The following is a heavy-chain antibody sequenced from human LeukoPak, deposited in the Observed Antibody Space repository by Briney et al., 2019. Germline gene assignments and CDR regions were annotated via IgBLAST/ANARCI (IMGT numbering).Heavy chain of an antibody. CDR1: GFTFSSYW. CDR3: ARGGSGSYYNYFDY. J-gene: IGHJ4*02. V-gene: IGHV3-74*01. Sequence: GGSLRLSCAASGFTFSSYWMSWVRQAPGKGLVWVSRINSDGSSTSYADSVKGRFTISRDNAKNTLYLQMNSLRAEDTAMYYCARGGSGSYYNYFDYWGQGTLVTVSS. D-gene: IGHD1-26*01. CDR2: INSDGSST.